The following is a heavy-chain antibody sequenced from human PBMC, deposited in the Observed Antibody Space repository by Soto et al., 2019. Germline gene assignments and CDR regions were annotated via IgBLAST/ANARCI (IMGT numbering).Heavy chain of an antibody. J-gene: IGHJ6*02. D-gene: IGHD2-2*01. Sequence: PGGSLRLSCAASGFTFSSYWMHWVRQAPGEGLVWVSRINSDGSSTSYADSVKGRFTISRDNAKNTLYLQMNSLRAEDTAVYYCARTRYCSSTSCHYYYGMDVWGQGTTVTVSS. CDR3: ARTRYCSSTSCHYYYGMDV. CDR1: GFTFSSYW. CDR2: INSDGSST. V-gene: IGHV3-74*01.